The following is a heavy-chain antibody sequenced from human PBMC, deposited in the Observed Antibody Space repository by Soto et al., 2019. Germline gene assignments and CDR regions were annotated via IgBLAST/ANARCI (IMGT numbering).Heavy chain of an antibody. CDR1: GGSLSGYY. D-gene: IGHD3-9*01. CDR2: INHSGTA. CDR3: ASYHFLDLWTGSRHYMDV. J-gene: IGHJ6*03. Sequence: QVHLEQWGAGLLNPSETLSLTCAVYGGSLSGYYWSWVRQSPGKGLEWIGEINHSGTANYNPSLKTRVTISADASKHQVSLRLTSVTAADSATYYCASYHFLDLWTGSRHYMDVWSRGTPVTVSS. V-gene: IGHV4-34*01.